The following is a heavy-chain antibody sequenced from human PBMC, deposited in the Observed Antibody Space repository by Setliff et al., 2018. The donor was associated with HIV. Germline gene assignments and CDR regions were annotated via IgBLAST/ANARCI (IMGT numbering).Heavy chain of an antibody. J-gene: IGHJ4*02. CDR3: AKEYHTAATGTRVANYFDY. V-gene: IGHV1-46*01. D-gene: IGHD6-13*01. Sequence: ASVKVSCKASGYTFTSCFLHWVRQAPGQGLVYMGIINPSDGSADYVEKFQDRVTITRDTSTSTVYMEMSSLRSEDTASYYCAKEYHTAATGTRVANYFDYWGQGTLVTVSS. CDR1: GYTFTSCF. CDR2: INPSDGSA.